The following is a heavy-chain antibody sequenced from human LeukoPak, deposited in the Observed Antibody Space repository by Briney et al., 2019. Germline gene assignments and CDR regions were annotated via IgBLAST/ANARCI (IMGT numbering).Heavy chain of an antibody. CDR3: ARDLRVVVAATRSHVVTDDY. CDR2: IKQDGSEK. J-gene: IGHJ4*02. Sequence: GGSLRLSCAASGFTFSSYWMSWVRQAPGKGLEWVANIKQDGSEKYYVDSVKGRFTISRDNAKNSLYLQMNSLRAEDTAVYYCARDLRVVVAATRSHVVTDDYWGQGTLVTVSS. D-gene: IGHD2-15*01. CDR1: GFTFSSYW. V-gene: IGHV3-7*03.